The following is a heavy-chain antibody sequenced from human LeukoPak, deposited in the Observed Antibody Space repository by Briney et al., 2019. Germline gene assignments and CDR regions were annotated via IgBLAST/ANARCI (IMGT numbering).Heavy chain of an antibody. CDR3: ARDRGGVTCYSDSCVYNWFDP. CDR1: GFTFSSYA. CDR2: ISYDGSNK. V-gene: IGHV3-30-3*01. J-gene: IGHJ5*02. Sequence: GGSLRLSCAASGFTFSSYAMHWGRQAPGKGLEWGAVISYDGSNKYYADSVKGRFTISRDNSKNTLYLQMNSLRAEDTAVYCCARDRGGVTCYSDSCVYNWFDPWGQGTLVTVSS. D-gene: IGHD2-15*01.